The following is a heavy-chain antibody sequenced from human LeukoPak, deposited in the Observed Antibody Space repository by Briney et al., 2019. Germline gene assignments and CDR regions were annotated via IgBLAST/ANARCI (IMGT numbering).Heavy chain of an antibody. D-gene: IGHD6-19*01. CDR2: IIPIFGTA. CDR3: ARVAVADNPPNFDY. J-gene: IGHJ4*02. Sequence: SVKVSCKASGGTFSSYAISWVRQAPGQGLEWMGGIIPIFGTANYAQKFQGRVTITADESTSTAYMELSSLRSEDTAVYYCARVAVADNPPNFDYWGQGTLVTVSS. V-gene: IGHV1-69*13. CDR1: GGTFSSYA.